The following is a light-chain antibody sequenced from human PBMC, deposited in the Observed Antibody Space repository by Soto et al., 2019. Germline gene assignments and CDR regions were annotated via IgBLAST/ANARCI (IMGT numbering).Light chain of an antibody. Sequence: EIVLTQSPATLSLSPGERATLSCRASQGVSSYLAWYQQQPGQAPRLLIYDASNRATGIPARFSGSGPGTDFTLTISSLEPEDFAVYYCQQRSNWHEYTFGQGTKLEIK. V-gene: IGKV3D-11*01. CDR3: QQRSNWHEYT. J-gene: IGKJ2*01. CDR1: QGVSSY. CDR2: DAS.